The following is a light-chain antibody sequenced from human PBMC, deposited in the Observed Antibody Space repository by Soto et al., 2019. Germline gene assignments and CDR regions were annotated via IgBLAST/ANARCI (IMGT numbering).Light chain of an antibody. J-gene: IGKJ3*01. V-gene: IGKV3-11*01. CDR2: DAS. CDR1: QSVSSY. CDR3: QHGSNWPPP. Sequence: EIVLTQSPATLSLSPGERATLSCRASQSVSSYLAWYQQKPGQAPRLLIYDASNRVTGIPGRFSGSGSGTDFNLTISIRETADFAVYYLQHGSNWPPPFGPGTKVHIK.